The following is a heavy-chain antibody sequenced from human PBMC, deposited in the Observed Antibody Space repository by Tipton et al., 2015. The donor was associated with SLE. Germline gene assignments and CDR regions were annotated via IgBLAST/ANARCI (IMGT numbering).Heavy chain of an antibody. CDR3: ATEGGNWFDP. CDR1: GGSFTMYY. Sequence: AVSGGSFTMYYWSWIRQSPGKGLEWIGEINHSGSTNYNPSLKARITLSADTSKNQVSLKLTSVTAADTAVYYCATEGGNWFDPWGQGILVTVSS. CDR2: INHSGST. J-gene: IGHJ5*02. V-gene: IGHV4-34*01. D-gene: IGHD2-15*01.